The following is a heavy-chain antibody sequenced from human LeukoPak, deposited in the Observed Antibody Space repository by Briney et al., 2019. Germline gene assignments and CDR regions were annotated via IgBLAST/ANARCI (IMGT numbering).Heavy chain of an antibody. CDR3: ARGGWFGQLLPNDY. V-gene: IGHV3-23*01. J-gene: IGHJ4*02. CDR1: GFTFSSYA. Sequence: GGSLRLSCAASGFTFSSYAMSWVRQAPGKGLEWVSAISGSGGSTYYTDSVKGRFTISRGNSQNTLYLQMNNLRAEDTAVYYCARGGWFGQLLPNDYWGQGTLVTVSS. D-gene: IGHD3-10*01. CDR2: ISGSGGST.